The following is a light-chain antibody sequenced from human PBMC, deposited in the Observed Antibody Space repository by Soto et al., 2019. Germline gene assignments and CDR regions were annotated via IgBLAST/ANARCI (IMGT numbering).Light chain of an antibody. CDR1: SSDVSGYKY. J-gene: IGLJ1*01. CDR3: SSYRSIGSIV. CDR2: EVS. Sequence: QSALTQPASVSGSPGQSITISCTGTSSDVSGYKYVSWYQQHPGKAPKVMIYEVSNRPSGVSTRFSGSKSGNTASLTISGLQADDEGDYYCSSYRSIGSIVFGSGTKLTVL. V-gene: IGLV2-14*01.